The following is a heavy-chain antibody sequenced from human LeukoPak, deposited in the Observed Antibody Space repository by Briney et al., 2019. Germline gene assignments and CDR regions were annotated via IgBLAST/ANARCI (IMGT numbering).Heavy chain of an antibody. D-gene: IGHD3-10*01. CDR3: ARYGSGSWFFV. CDR2: ISSSSATI. CDR1: GFSLSAYN. J-gene: IGHJ4*02. Sequence: GGSLRLSCEGSGFSLSAYNMNWVRQAPGKGLESVSYISSSSATIFYADSVKGRFTISRDNAKNTLYLQMNSLRAEDTAVYYCARYGSGSWFFVWGQGTLVTVSS. V-gene: IGHV3-48*01.